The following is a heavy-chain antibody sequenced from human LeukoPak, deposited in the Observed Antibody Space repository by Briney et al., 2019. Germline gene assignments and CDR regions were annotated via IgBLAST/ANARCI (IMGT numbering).Heavy chain of an antibody. CDR1: GYTFTTYD. V-gene: IGHV1-8*03. CDR2: MNPNSGNT. J-gene: IGHJ4*02. D-gene: IGHD6-19*01. Sequence: ASVKVSCKASGYTFTTYDINWVRQATRQGLEWMGWMNPNSGNTGYAQKFQGRVTITRNTSISTAYMELSSLRSEDTAVYYCARGSGIGSGWYYFDYWGQGTLVTVSS. CDR3: ARGSGIGSGWYYFDY.